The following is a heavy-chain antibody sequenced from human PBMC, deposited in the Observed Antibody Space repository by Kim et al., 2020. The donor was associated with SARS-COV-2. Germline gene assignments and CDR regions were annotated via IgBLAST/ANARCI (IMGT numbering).Heavy chain of an antibody. D-gene: IGHD7-27*01. CDR3: ARVLGMKRDLYYYGMDV. J-gene: IGHJ6*02. V-gene: IGHV1-69*13. CDR2: IIPIFGTA. Sequence: SVKVSCKASGGTFSSYAISWVRQAPGQGLEWMGGIIPIFGTANYAQKFQGRVTITADESTSTAYMELSSLRSEDTAVYYCARVLGMKRDLYYYGMDVWGQGTTVTVSS. CDR1: GGTFSSYA.